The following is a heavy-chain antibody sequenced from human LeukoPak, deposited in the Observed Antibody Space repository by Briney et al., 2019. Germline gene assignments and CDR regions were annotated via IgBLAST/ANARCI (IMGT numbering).Heavy chain of an antibody. Sequence: ASVKVSCKASGYTVTSYYMHWVRQAPGQGLEWMGIINPSGGSTSYAQKFQGRVTMTRDTSTSTVYMELSSLRSEDTAVYYCATPLGYCSSTSCPDYWGQGALVTVSS. CDR2: INPSGGST. CDR1: GYTVTSYY. CDR3: ATPLGYCSSTSCPDY. J-gene: IGHJ4*02. V-gene: IGHV1-46*01. D-gene: IGHD2-2*01.